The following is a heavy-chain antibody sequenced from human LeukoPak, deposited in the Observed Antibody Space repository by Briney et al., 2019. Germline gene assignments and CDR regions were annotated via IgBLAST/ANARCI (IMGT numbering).Heavy chain of an antibody. D-gene: IGHD3-16*01. J-gene: IGHJ4*02. Sequence: PSETLSLTCAVSGGSISSGGYSWSWIRQPPGKGLEWIGYIYYSGSTNYNPSLKSRVTISVDTSKNQFSLKLSSVTAADTAVYYCAGGSYFDYWGQGTLVTVSS. CDR2: IYYSGST. V-gene: IGHV4-30-4*07. CDR1: GGSISSGGYS. CDR3: AGGSYFDY.